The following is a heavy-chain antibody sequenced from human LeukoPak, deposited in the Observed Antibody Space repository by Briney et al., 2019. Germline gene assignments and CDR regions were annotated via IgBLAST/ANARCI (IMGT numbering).Heavy chain of an antibody. CDR1: GGSISSGGYS. CDR2: IYHSGST. CDR3: ARGVRRFYYYGMDV. V-gene: IGHV4-30-2*01. D-gene: IGHD3-16*01. Sequence: SQTLSLTCAVSGGSISSGGYSWSWIRQPPGKGLEWIGYIYHSGSTYYNPSLKSRVTISVNRSKNQFSLKLSSVTAADTAVYYSARGVRRFYYYGMDVWGQGTTVTLSS. J-gene: IGHJ6*02.